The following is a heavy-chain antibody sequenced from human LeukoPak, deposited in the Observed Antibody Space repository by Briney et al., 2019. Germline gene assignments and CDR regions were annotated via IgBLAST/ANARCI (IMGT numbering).Heavy chain of an antibody. J-gene: IGHJ3*02. V-gene: IGHV3-7*01. CDR3: ARDDSSGYLDAFDI. CDR1: GFTFSSYW. D-gene: IGHD3-22*01. CDR2: IKQDGSEK. Sequence: GGSLRLSCAASGFTFSSYWMSWVRQAPGKGLEWVANIKQDGSEKYYVDSVKGRFTTSRDNAKNTLYLQMNSLRAEDTAVYYCARDDSSGYLDAFDIWGQGTMVTVSS.